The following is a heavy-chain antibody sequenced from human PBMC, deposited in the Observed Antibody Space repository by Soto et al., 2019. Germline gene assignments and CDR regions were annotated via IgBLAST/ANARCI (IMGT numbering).Heavy chain of an antibody. CDR1: GYTFTIYG. J-gene: IGHJ6*02. CDR3: ARALGYSGYAGMDV. V-gene: IGHV1-18*01. CDR2: ISPDNGNT. Sequence: QVQLVQSGGVVKKPGASVKVSCKASGYTFTIYGINWVRQAPGQGLEWMGWISPDNGNTNYAQKLQGRVTMTTDTSTSTAYMELRSLRSDDTAVYYCARALGYSGYAGMDVWGQGTTVTVSS. D-gene: IGHD5-12*01.